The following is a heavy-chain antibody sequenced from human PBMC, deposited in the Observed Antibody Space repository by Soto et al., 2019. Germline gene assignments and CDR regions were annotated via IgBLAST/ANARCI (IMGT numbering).Heavy chain of an antibody. Sequence: QVQLQESGPGLVKPSQTLSLTCTVSGGSISSGGYSWSWIRQHPGKGLEWIGYIYYSGSTYYNPSLKSRVTISVDTSKNQFSLKLSTVTAADTAVYYCARSGYSYGPNLLLYWGQGTLVTVSS. CDR2: IYYSGST. CDR1: GGSISSGGYS. J-gene: IGHJ4*02. CDR3: ARSGYSYGPNLLLY. D-gene: IGHD5-18*01. V-gene: IGHV4-31*03.